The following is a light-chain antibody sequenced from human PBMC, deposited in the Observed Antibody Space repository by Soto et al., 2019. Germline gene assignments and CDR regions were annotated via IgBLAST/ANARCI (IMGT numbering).Light chain of an antibody. CDR1: QSVSSSY. CDR2: GAS. J-gene: IGKJ5*01. Sequence: IVVTKSPGTLSLYPGERATLSCRASQSVSSSYLAWYQQKPGQAPRLLIYGASSRATGIPDRFSGSGSGTDFTLTIIWLEAEDFGVYYCESYCISITFGQGTRLEIK. CDR3: ESYCISIT. V-gene: IGKV3-20*01.